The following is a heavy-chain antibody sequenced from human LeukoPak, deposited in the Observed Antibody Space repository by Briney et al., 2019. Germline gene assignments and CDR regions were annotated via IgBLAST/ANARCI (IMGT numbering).Heavy chain of an antibody. J-gene: IGHJ4*02. CDR1: GGTFSSYA. CDR2: IIPNLGIA. D-gene: IGHD3-10*01. CDR3: ARDYYGSGSYYGDLDY. Sequence: SVKVSCKASGGTFSSYAISWVRQAPGQGLEWVGRIIPNLGIANYAQKFQGRVTITADKSTSTAYMELSSLRSEDTAVYYCARDYYGSGSYYGDLDYWGQGTLVTVSS. V-gene: IGHV1-69*04.